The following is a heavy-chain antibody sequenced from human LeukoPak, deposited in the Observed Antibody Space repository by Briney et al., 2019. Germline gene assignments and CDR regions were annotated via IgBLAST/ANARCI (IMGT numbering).Heavy chain of an antibody. V-gene: IGHV1-46*01. CDR3: ARSSAYYNEADI. D-gene: IGHD1-26*01. CDR1: GYSFTRYY. CDR2: INPSGGST. J-gene: IGHJ3*02. Sequence: ASVKVSCKTSGYSFTRYYMHRVRQPPGHGLEWMGIINPSGGSTTYAQKFQGRLTMTSDTSTSTVYMELSSLRSEDTAVYYCARSSAYYNEADIWGQGTMVTVSS.